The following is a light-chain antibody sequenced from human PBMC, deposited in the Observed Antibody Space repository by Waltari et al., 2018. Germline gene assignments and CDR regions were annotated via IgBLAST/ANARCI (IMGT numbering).Light chain of an antibody. Sequence: QSALTQPASVSGSPGQSITLSCTGTSSDVGIYDYVSWFQHHPSKAPKLIIYDVTHRPSGGCSRFSVSKSGNTASLTISGLQAEDEADYFCSSYTTSTTLVFGGGTKLSVL. CDR3: SSYTTSTTLV. V-gene: IGLV2-14*03. CDR2: DVT. J-gene: IGLJ2*01. CDR1: SSDVGIYDY.